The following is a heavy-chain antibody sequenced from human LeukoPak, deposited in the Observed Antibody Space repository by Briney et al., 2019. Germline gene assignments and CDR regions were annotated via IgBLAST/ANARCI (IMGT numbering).Heavy chain of an antibody. V-gene: IGHV4-59*01. Sequence: SETLSLTCTVSGGSISSYYWGWIRQPPGKGLEWIGYIYYSGSTNYNPSLKSRVTISVDTSKNQFSLKLSSVTAADTAVYYCASIYCSGGSRRFDYWGQGTLVTVSS. CDR3: ASIYCSGGSRRFDY. CDR2: IYYSGST. J-gene: IGHJ4*02. CDR1: GGSISSYY. D-gene: IGHD2-15*01.